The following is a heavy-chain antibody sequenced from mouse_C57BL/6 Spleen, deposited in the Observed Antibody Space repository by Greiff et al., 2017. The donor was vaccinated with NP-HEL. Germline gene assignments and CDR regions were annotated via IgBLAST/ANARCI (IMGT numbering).Heavy chain of an antibody. CDR3: AREDYYSNSYFDY. Sequence: EVMLVESEGGLVQPGSSMKLSCTASGFTFSDYYMAWVRQVPEKGLEWVANINYDGSSTYYLDSLKSRFIISRDNAKNILYLQMSSLKSEDTATYYCAREDYYSNSYFDYWGQGTTLTVSS. D-gene: IGHD2-5*01. CDR2: INYDGSST. V-gene: IGHV5-16*01. CDR1: GFTFSDYY. J-gene: IGHJ2*01.